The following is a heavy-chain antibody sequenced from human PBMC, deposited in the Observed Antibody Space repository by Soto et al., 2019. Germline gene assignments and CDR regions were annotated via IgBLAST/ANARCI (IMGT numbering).Heavy chain of an antibody. CDR1: GFTFHTYW. CDR3: ATQLLAGYDYDMDV. Sequence: GGSLRLSCAASGFTFHTYWMSWVRQVPGKGLEWVANIKQDGSEMYYADSVKGRFIISRDNARKSLYLQMNSLRAEDTAIYYCATQLLAGYDYDMDVWGQGTTVTVSS. CDR2: IKQDGSEM. D-gene: IGHD1-1*01. J-gene: IGHJ6*02. V-gene: IGHV3-7*01.